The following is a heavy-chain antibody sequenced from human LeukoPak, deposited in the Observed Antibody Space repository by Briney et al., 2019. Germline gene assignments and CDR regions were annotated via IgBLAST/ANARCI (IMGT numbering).Heavy chain of an antibody. J-gene: IGHJ4*02. D-gene: IGHD2-2*01. CDR2: ISGSGDST. V-gene: IGHV3-23*01. Sequence: PGGSLRLSCAASGFTFSSSAMSWVRQAPGKGLEWVSAISGSGDSTYYADSVKGRFTISRDNSKNTLYLQMNSLRAEDTAIYYCAKDRDIVVVPAATDYYFDYWGQGTLVTVSS. CDR1: GFTFSSSA. CDR3: AKDRDIVVVPAATDYYFDY.